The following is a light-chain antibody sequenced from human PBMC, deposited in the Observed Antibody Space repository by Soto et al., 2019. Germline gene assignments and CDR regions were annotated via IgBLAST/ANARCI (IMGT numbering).Light chain of an antibody. V-gene: IGKV3-11*01. CDR2: DAS. CDR1: QSVSSY. CDR3: QQYYSTTFT. Sequence: EIVLTQSPATLSLSPGERATLSCRASQSVSSYLAWYQQKPGQAPRLLIYDASNRATGIPARFSGSGSGTDFTLTISSLEPEDFAVYYCQQYYSTTFTFGPGTKVDIK. J-gene: IGKJ3*01.